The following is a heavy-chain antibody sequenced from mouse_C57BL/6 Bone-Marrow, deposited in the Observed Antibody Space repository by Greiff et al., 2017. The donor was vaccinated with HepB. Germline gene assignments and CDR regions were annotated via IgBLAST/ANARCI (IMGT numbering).Heavy chain of an antibody. V-gene: IGHV14-4*01. CDR1: GFNIKDDY. J-gene: IGHJ2*01. Sequence: EVKLMESGAELVRPGASVKLSCTASGFNIKDDYMHWVKQRPEQGLEWIGWIDPENGDTEYASKFQGKATITADTSSNTAYLQLSSLTSEDTAVYYCTHYGNYFDYWGQGTTLTVSS. CDR3: THYGNYFDY. CDR2: IDPENGDT. D-gene: IGHD2-1*01.